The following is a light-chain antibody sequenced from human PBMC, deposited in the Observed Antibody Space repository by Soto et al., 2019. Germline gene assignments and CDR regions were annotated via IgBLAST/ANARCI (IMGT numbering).Light chain of an antibody. J-gene: IGKJ2*01. V-gene: IGKV1-8*01. Sequence: AIRMTQSPSSFSASTGDRVTITCRASQGISSYLAWYQQKPGKAPKLLIYAASTLQSGVPSRFSGSESGTDFTLTISCLQPEDFATYYCQQYHSYPHTFGQGTKLEIK. CDR3: QQYHSYPHT. CDR2: AAS. CDR1: QGISSY.